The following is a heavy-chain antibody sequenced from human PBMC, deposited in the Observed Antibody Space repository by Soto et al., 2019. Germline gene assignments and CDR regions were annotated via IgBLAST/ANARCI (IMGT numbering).Heavy chain of an antibody. CDR3: ARAAALYNWFDP. CDR2: ISSSSTNK. CDR1: GFTFSTYT. V-gene: IGHV3-21*01. D-gene: IGHD6-13*01. J-gene: IGHJ5*02. Sequence: GGSLRLSCAASGFTFSTYTMNWVRQAPGKGLEWVSSISSSSTNKYYADSVKGRFTISRGNAKNSLFLQMNSLRADDTAVYYCARAAALYNWFDPWGQGTLVTVSS.